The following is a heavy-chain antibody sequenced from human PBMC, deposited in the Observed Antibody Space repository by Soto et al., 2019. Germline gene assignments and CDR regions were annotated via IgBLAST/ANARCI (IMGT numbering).Heavy chain of an antibody. CDR1: GGCISSGGYY. CDR2: IYYSGST. J-gene: IGHJ6*02. CDR3: ARETMVTRGLYYYYGMDV. D-gene: IGHD3-10*01. Sequence: LSLTFTVSGGCISSGGYYWSWIREHPWKGLEWIGYIYYSGSTYYNPSLKSRVTISVDTSKNQFSLKLRSVTAADTAVYYCARETMVTRGLYYYYGMDVWGQGTTCSVSS. V-gene: IGHV4-31*03.